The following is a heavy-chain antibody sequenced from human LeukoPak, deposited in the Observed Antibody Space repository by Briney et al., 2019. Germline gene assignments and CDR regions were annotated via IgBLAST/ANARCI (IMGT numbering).Heavy chain of an antibody. D-gene: IGHD6-13*01. V-gene: IGHV1-18*01. CDR2: ITTFNDRT. Sequence: ASVKVSCKASGYIFTSYGITWLRQAPGQGLEWMGRITTFNDRTVLAEKFRARITMTTDTTTAYMTLRKLRSDDTAVYYCARSGSSSWSSLLDYWGQGSLVIVS. J-gene: IGHJ4*02. CDR1: GYIFTSYG. CDR3: ARSGSSSWSSLLDY.